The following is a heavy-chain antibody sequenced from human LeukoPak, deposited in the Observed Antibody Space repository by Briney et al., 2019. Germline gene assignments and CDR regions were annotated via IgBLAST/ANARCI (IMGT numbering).Heavy chain of an antibody. CDR1: GFTFSSYA. CDR2: ISGSGDKT. J-gene: IGHJ4*02. V-gene: IGHV3-23*01. CDR3: AKDRSGYCGGDCSIIY. Sequence: PGRSLRLSCAASGFTFSSYAMHWVRQAPGKGLEWVSLISGSGDKTYYADSVKGRFTISRDNSKNTLYLQMNSLRAEDTAVYYCAKDRSGYCGGDCSIIYWGQGTLVTVSS. D-gene: IGHD2-21*01.